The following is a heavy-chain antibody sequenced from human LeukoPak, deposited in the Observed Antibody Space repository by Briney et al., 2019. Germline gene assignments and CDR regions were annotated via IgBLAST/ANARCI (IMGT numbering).Heavy chain of an antibody. D-gene: IGHD3-3*02. Sequence: PSETQSLTCTVSGGSMSNYYGSSIPQPPRKGLEWIAYIYYAGSTYYNPSLKSRVTMSVETSKNQFSLSLSSVTAADMAVYYCARHISGAATLDWGQGTLVTVSS. J-gene: IGHJ4*02. CDR1: GGSMSNYY. V-gene: IGHV4-59*08. CDR3: ARHISGAATLD. CDR2: IYYAGST.